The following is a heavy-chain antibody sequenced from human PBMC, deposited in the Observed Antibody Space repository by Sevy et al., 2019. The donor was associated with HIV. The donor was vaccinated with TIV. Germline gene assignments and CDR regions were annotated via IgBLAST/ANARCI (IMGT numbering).Heavy chain of an antibody. CDR1: GGSISSSSYY. V-gene: IGHV4-39*01. J-gene: IGHJ3*02. CDR3: ARGEARLDAFDI. D-gene: IGHD6-6*01. Sequence: SETLSLTCTVSGGSISSSSYYWGWIRQPTGKGLEWIGSIYYSGSTYYNPSLKSRVTISVDTSKNQFSLKLSSVTAADTAGYYCARGEARLDAFDIWGQGTMVTVSS. CDR2: IYYSGST.